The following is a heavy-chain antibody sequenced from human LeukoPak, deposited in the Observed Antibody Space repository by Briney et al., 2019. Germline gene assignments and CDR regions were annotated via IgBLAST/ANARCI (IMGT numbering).Heavy chain of an antibody. J-gene: IGHJ3*01. CDR3: ARDPYNIGGYGAFDV. CDR1: GFNFSIYS. Sequence: GSLRLSCAASGFNFSIYSMNWVRQAPGKGLEWVSYITRSSTTIYYADSVKGRFTISRDNSKNTLYLQMNSLRAGDTAVYYCARDPYNIGGYGAFDVWGQGTMVIVSS. CDR2: ITRSSTTI. D-gene: IGHD3-22*01. V-gene: IGHV3-48*01.